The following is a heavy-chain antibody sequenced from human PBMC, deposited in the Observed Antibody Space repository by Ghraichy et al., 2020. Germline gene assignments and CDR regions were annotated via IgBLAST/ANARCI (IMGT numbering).Heavy chain of an antibody. D-gene: IGHD2-21*01. V-gene: IGHV4-39*01. Sequence: SQTLSLTCTVSGGSISSSSYYWGWIRQPPGKGLEWIGSIYYSGSTYYNPSLKSRVTISVDTSKNQFSLKLSSVTAADTAVYYCARSAGVIAFRYWGQGTLVTVSS. CDR3: ARSAGVIAFRY. J-gene: IGHJ4*02. CDR1: GGSISSSSYY. CDR2: IYYSGST.